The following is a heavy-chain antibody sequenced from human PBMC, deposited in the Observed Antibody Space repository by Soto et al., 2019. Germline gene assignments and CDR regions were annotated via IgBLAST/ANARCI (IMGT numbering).Heavy chain of an antibody. D-gene: IGHD3-10*01. CDR3: ARHNYGSGSTYFDY. CDR2: IYYSGST. Sequence: QVQLQESGPGLVKPSETLSLTCTVSGGSISSYYWSWIRQPPGKGLEWIGYIYYSGSTNYNPSLKSRVTISVDTSKHQFSLKLTSMTAADTAVYYCARHNYGSGSTYFDYWGQGTMVTVSP. CDR1: GGSISSYY. J-gene: IGHJ4*02. V-gene: IGHV4-59*08.